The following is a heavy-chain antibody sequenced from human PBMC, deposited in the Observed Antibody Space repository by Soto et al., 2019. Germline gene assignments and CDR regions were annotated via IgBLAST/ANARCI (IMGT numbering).Heavy chain of an antibody. Sequence: GGSLRLSCAASGFTFSSYAMHWVRQAPGKGLEWVAVISYDGSNKYYADSVKGRFTISRDNSKNTLYLQMNSLRAEDTAVYYCARAAWIQKLKSYGMDVWGQGTTVTVSS. D-gene: IGHD5-18*01. CDR1: GFTFSSYA. V-gene: IGHV3-30-3*01. CDR2: ISYDGSNK. J-gene: IGHJ6*02. CDR3: ARAAWIQKLKSYGMDV.